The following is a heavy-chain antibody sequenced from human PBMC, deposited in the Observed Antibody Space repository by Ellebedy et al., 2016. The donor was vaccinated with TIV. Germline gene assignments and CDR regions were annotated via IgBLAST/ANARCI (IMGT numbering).Heavy chain of an antibody. CDR1: GFTFTSHG. V-gene: IGHV3-48*03. J-gene: IGHJ6*02. Sequence: PGGSLRLSCVASGFTFTSHGMNWVRQAPGKGLEWIAHISGSSSTITYAASVRGRFTVSRDNARNALYLQMKNLKVEDTAVYFCAREIGVRGFIIKTYYYGLDVWGRGTTVTVSS. CDR3: AREIGVRGFIIKTYYYGLDV. CDR2: ISGSSSTI. D-gene: IGHD3-10*01.